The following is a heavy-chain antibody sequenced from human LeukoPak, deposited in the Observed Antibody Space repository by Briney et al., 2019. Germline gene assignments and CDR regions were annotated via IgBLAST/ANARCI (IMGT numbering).Heavy chain of an antibody. CDR2: IYPGDSDT. CDR1: EYTFTTYW. CDR3: ARLARDIVVVPAAQYYYMDV. J-gene: IGHJ6*03. D-gene: IGHD2-2*01. Sequence: GESLKISCEGSEYTFTTYWIGWVRQMPGKGLEWMGIIYPGDSDTRYSPSFQGQVTISADKSISTAYLQWSSLKASDTAMYYCARLARDIVVVPAAQYYYMDVWGKGTTVTVPS. V-gene: IGHV5-51*01.